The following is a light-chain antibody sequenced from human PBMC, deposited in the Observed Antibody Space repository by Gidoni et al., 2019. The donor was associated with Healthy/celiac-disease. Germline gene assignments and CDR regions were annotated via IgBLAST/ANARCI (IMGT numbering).Light chain of an antibody. Sequence: DIQMTQSPSSLSASVGDRVTITCQASQDISNFLNWYQQKPGKAPKLLIYDASNLETGVPSRFSGSGSGTYSTFTISSLQPEDIATYYCQQYDNLPRTFGQGTKLDIK. V-gene: IGKV1-33*01. CDR1: QDISNF. CDR2: DAS. CDR3: QQYDNLPRT. J-gene: IGKJ2*01.